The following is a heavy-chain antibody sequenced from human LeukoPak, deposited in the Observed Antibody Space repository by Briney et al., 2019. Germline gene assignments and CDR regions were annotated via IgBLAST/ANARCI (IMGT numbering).Heavy chain of an antibody. CDR1: GFTFGRHW. CDR2: MNQGGSET. D-gene: IGHD6-19*01. J-gene: IGHJ4*02. V-gene: IGHV3-7*01. CDR3: ARDGVAGGFDY. Sequence: GGSLRLSCAASGFTFGRHWMSWVRQAPGKGLEWVAHMNQGGSETTNVDSVKGRFTISRDDAKNLVFLQMNSLRVEDTAVYYCARDGVAGGFDYWGQGILVTVSS.